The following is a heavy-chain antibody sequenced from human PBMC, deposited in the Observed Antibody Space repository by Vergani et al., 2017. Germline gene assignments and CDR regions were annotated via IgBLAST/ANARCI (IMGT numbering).Heavy chain of an antibody. Sequence: QVQLQQWGAGLLKPSETLSLTCAVYGGSFSGYYWSWIRQPPGKGLEWIGEINHSGSTNYNPSLKSRVTISVDTSKNQFSLKLSSVTAADTAVYYCARGNWGSSPYGGAFDIWGQGTMVTVSS. CDR1: GGSFSGYY. CDR3: ARGNWGSSPYGGAFDI. D-gene: IGHD7-27*01. J-gene: IGHJ3*02. CDR2: INHSGST. V-gene: IGHV4-34*01.